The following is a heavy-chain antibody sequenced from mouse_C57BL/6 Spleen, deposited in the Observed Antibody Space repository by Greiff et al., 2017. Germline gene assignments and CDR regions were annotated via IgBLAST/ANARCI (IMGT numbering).Heavy chain of an antibody. D-gene: IGHD1-2*01. CDR2: ISYSGST. V-gene: IGHV3-8*01. Sequence: EVKLMESGPGLAKRSQTLSLTCSVTGYSITSDYWNWIRKFPGNKLEYMGYISYSGSTYYNPSLKSRISITRDTSKNQYYLQLHSVTTEDTATYYCASGGTTAGSPYYFDYWGQGTTLTVSS. J-gene: IGHJ2*01. CDR1: GYSITSDY. CDR3: ASGGTTAGSPYYFDY.